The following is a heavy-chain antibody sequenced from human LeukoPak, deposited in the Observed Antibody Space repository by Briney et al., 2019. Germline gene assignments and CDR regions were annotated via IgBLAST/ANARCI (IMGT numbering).Heavy chain of an antibody. J-gene: IGHJ4*02. Sequence: ASVKVSCKASGYTFTGYYMHWVRQAPGQGLEWMGWINPNSGGTNYAQKFQGRVTMTRDTSISTAYMELSRLRSDDTAVYYCARDSDSSGSFDYWGQGTLVTVSS. CDR3: ARDSDSSGSFDY. CDR1: GYTFTGYY. V-gene: IGHV1-2*02. D-gene: IGHD3-22*01. CDR2: INPNSGGT.